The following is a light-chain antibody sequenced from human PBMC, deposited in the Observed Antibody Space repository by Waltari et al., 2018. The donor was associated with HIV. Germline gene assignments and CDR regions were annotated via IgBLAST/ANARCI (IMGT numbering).Light chain of an antibody. CDR1: KSLTSY. J-gene: IGKJ5*01. V-gene: IGKV3-11*01. CDR3: QQRSNSVT. Sequence: EIVFTQSQATLSLSPGERANLSCWASKSLTSYLAWYHQKPGQAPRLLIYDSSNRAAGIPARFSGSGSGTDFTLTISSLEPEDFAVYYCQQRSNSVTFGQGTRLEIK. CDR2: DSS.